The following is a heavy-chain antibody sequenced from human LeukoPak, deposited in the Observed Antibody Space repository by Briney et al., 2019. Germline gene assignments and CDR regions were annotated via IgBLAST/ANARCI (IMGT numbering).Heavy chain of an antibody. J-gene: IGHJ3*02. Sequence: SETLSLTCTVSGGSISSSSYYWGWIRQPPGKGLEWIGSIYYSGSTYYNPSLKSRVTISLDTSKNQFSLKVGSMTAADTAVYYCGGGSYYGFAFDIWGQGTMVTVSS. CDR3: GGGSYYGFAFDI. CDR1: GGSISSSSYY. CDR2: IYYSGST. D-gene: IGHD1-26*01. V-gene: IGHV4-39*07.